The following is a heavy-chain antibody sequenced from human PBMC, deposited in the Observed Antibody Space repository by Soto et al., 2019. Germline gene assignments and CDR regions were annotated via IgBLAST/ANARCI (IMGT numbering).Heavy chain of an antibody. V-gene: IGHV3-23*01. J-gene: IGHJ6*03. CDR3: AKAGYCSSAARATRYYYMDA. Sequence: EVQLLESGGGLVQPGGSLRLSCAASGFTFSSYAMGWVRQAPGKGLEWVSAISGSGGSTYYADSVKGRFTISRDNSKNTLYLQMNSLRAEDTAVYYCAKAGYCSSAARATRYYYMDAWGKGTTVTVSS. CDR2: ISGSGGST. CDR1: GFTFSSYA. D-gene: IGHD2-2*01.